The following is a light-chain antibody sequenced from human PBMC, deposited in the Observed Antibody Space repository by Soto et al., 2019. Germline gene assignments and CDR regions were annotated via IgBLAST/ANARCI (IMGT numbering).Light chain of an antibody. V-gene: IGKV3-20*01. CDR2: GTS. Sequence: EIVLTQSPGTMTLSPGERATLSCRASHSLRSTILGWYLAWYQQNLGQTPRPLIYGTSSRATGIPDRFIGSGCGTDFTLTISRLETVDFAVYYCQQYGSSNPITFGQGTRLEIK. CDR1: HSLRSTILGWY. CDR3: QQYGSSNPIT. J-gene: IGKJ5*01.